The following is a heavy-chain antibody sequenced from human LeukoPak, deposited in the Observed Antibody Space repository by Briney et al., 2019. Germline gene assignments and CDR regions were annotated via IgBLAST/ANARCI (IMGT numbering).Heavy chain of an antibody. V-gene: IGHV3-33*01. D-gene: IGHD1-1*01. CDR2: IWFDGSNK. CDR3: ARDLTRTSNWFDP. Sequence: GGSLRLYCAASGFTFSNCGMHWVRQAPGKGLEWVAVIWFDGSNKYYSDSVKGRFTISRDNSKNTLYLQMNSLRTEDTAVYYCARDLTRTSNWFDPWGQGTLVTVSS. J-gene: IGHJ5*02. CDR1: GFTFSNCG.